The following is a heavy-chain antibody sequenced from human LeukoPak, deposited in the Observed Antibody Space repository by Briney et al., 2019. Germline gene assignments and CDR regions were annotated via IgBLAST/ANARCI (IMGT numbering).Heavy chain of an antibody. D-gene: IGHD3-9*01. CDR3: ARATILRYFDWLYPDY. V-gene: IGHV3-21*01. CDR2: ISSSSSYI. Sequence: GGSLRLSCAASGFTFSSYSMNWVRQAPGKGLEWVSSISSSSSYIYYADSVKGRFTISRDNAKNSLYLQMNSLRAEDTAVYYCARATILRYFDWLYPDYWGQGTLVTVSS. CDR1: GFTFSSYS. J-gene: IGHJ4*02.